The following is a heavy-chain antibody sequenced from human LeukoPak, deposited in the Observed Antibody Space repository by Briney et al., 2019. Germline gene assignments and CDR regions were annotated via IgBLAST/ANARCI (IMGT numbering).Heavy chain of an antibody. V-gene: IGHV1-2*02. Sequence: ASVKVSCKASGYTFTGYYMHWVRQAPGQGREWMGWINPNSGGTNYAQKFQGRVTLTRDTYISTAYMELSRLRSDDTAVYYCAREFCSSTSCYYGMDVWRQGTTVTVSS. CDR3: AREFCSSTSCYYGMDV. CDR1: GYTFTGYY. J-gene: IGHJ6*02. D-gene: IGHD2-2*01. CDR2: INPNSGGT.